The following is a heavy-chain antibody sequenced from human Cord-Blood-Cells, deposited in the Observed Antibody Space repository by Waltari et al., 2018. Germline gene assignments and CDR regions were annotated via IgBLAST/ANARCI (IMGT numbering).Heavy chain of an antibody. CDR3: ARGLNDAFDI. V-gene: IGHV4-34*01. Sequence: QVQLQQRGAGLLKPSETLSLTCAVYGGSFSGSSWSWIRQPPGKGLEWIGEINHSGSTNYNPSLKSRVTISVDTSKNQFSLKLSSVTAADTAVYYCARGLNDAFDIWGQGTMVTVSS. CDR2: INHSGST. CDR1: GGSFSGSS. J-gene: IGHJ3*02.